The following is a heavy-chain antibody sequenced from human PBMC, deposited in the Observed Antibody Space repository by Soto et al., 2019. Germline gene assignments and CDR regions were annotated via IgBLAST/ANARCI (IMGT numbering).Heavy chain of an antibody. D-gene: IGHD4-17*01. CDR1: GGSIISYY. J-gene: IGHJ6*03. V-gene: IGHV4-59*01. CDR3: ARSTVTTSGYYYYYMDV. CDR2: IYYSGST. Sequence: PLEILSLTCTVSGGSIISYYWSWIRQPPGKGLEWIGYIYYSGSTNYNPSLKSRVTISVDTSKNQFSLKLSSVTAADTAVYYCARSTVTTSGYYYYYMDVWGKGTTVTAP.